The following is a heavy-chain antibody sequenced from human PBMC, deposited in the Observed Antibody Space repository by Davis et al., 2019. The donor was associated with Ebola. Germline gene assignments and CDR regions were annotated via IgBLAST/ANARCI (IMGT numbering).Heavy chain of an antibody. V-gene: IGHV1-69*06. Sequence: AASVKVSCKASGGTFSSYGISWVRQAPGQGLEWMGGIIPIFGTANYAQKFQGRVTITADKSTSTVYMELSSLRSEDTAVYYCARTDSSGWYGNWFDPWGQGTLVTVSS. CDR3: ARTDSSGWYGNWFDP. CDR1: GGTFSSYG. J-gene: IGHJ5*02. D-gene: IGHD6-19*01. CDR2: IIPIFGTA.